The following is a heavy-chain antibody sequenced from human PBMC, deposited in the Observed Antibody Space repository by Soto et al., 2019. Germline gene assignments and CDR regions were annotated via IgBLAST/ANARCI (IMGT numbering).Heavy chain of an antibody. CDR1: GYTFTSYA. CDR3: ARDRIPTSLWFGEFDY. V-gene: IGHV1-3*01. Sequence: GASVKVSCKASGYTFTSYAMHWVRQAPGQRLEWMGWINAGNGNTKYSQKFQGRVTITRDTFASTAYMELSSLRSEDTAVYYCARDRIPTSLWFGEFDYWGQGTLVTVSS. D-gene: IGHD3-10*01. CDR2: INAGNGNT. J-gene: IGHJ4*02.